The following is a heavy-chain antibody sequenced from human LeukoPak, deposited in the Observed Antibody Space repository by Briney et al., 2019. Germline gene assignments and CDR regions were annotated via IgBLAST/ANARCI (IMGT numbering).Heavy chain of an antibody. CDR1: GGSISSGGYY. V-gene: IGHV4-31*03. D-gene: IGHD2-8*01. J-gene: IGHJ4*02. CDR2: IYYSGST. CDR3: ARFSNTMVYAIFDY. Sequence: SETLSLTCTVSGGSISSGGYYWSWIRQHPGKSLEWIGYIYYSGSTYYNPSLKSRVTISIDTSKNQFSLKLNSVTAADTAMYYCARFSNTMVYAIFDYWGQGTLVAVSS.